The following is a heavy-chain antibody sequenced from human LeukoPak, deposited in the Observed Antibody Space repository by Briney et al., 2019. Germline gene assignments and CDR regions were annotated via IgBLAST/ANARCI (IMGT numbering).Heavy chain of an antibody. V-gene: IGHV3-9*01. J-gene: IGHJ3*02. Sequence: GGSLRLSCAASGFTFDDYAMHWVRQAPGKGLEWVSGISWNSGSIGYADSVKGRFTISRDNAKNSLYLQMNSLRAEDTAVYYCARDPRGGRRGAFDIWGQGTMVTVSS. CDR1: GFTFDDYA. CDR2: ISWNSGSI. CDR3: ARDPRGGRRGAFDI. D-gene: IGHD6-25*01.